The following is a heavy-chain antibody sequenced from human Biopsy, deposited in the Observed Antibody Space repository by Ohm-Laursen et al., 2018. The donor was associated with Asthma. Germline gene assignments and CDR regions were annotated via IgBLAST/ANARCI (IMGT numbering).Heavy chain of an antibody. CDR1: GGSINNFY. CDR3: ARGTLTTVTTSRFDP. J-gene: IGHJ5*02. Sequence: SQTLSLTCTVSGGSINNFYWSWIRQPPGKGLESIGHVYYSGSTNYNPSLKSRVTISVDTSKNQFSLKLSSVTAADTAVYYRARGTLTTVTTSRFDPWGQGTLVTVSS. D-gene: IGHD4-17*01. CDR2: VYYSGST. V-gene: IGHV4-59*01.